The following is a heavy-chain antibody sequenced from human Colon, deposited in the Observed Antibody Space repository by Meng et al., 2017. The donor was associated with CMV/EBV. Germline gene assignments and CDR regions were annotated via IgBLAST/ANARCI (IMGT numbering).Heavy chain of an antibody. Sequence: SETLSLTCTVSGGSITNTSYYWGWIRQPPGKGLEWIGSIFYRGSTYYNPSLKSRVTLSVDTSKSQVSLKLSSVTAADTAVYYCARVLIVGDSADVFDIWGQGTMVTVSS. V-gene: IGHV4-39*07. D-gene: IGHD1-26*01. CDR2: IFYRGST. J-gene: IGHJ3*02. CDR3: ARVLIVGDSADVFDI. CDR1: GGSITNTSYY.